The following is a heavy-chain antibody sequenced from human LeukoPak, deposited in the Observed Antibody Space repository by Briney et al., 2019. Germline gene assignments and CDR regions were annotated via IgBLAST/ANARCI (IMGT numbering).Heavy chain of an antibody. Sequence: GRSLRLSCAASGFTFSSYAMHWVRQAPGKGLEWVAVISYDGSNKYYADSVKGRFTISRDNSKNTLYLQMNSLRAEDTAVYYCARDKEVITTYYYYGMDVWGQGTTVTVSS. CDR1: GFTFSSYA. J-gene: IGHJ6*02. CDR3: ARDKEVITTYYYYGMDV. V-gene: IGHV3-30-3*01. D-gene: IGHD3-22*01. CDR2: ISYDGSNK.